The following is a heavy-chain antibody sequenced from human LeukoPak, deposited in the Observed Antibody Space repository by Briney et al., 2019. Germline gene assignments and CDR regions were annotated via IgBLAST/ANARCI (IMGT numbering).Heavy chain of an antibody. CDR1: GFIFSNSG. CDR2: IQTDGNPK. Sequence: RSLRLSCAASGFIFSNSGMHWVRQAPGKGLEWVAFIQTDGNPKYYADSVRGRFTISRDNFKKTCYLLMDSLRVEDTAVYYCARETSSEIIGGMDVRGQGTTVTVTS. V-gene: IGHV3-33*01. CDR3: ARETSSEIIGGMDV. J-gene: IGHJ6*02. D-gene: IGHD3-22*01.